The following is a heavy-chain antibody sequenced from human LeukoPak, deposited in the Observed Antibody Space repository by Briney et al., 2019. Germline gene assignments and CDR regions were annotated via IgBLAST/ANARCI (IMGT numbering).Heavy chain of an antibody. CDR3: PRGSSGPDY. J-gene: IGHJ4*02. CDR2: ISASGGST. D-gene: IGHD6-19*01. CDR1: GFTFSSYA. Sequence: GGSLRLSCAASGFTFSSYAMSWVRQAPGKGLEWVSSISASGGSTYYADSVKGRFTISRDNSKNTLHLQVNSLRAEDTAVYYCPRGSSGPDYWGQGTLVTVSS. V-gene: IGHV3-23*01.